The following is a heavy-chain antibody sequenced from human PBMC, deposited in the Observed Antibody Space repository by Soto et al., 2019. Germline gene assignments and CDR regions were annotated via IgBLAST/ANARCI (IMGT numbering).Heavy chain of an antibody. D-gene: IGHD3-10*01. J-gene: IGHJ6*02. V-gene: IGHV3-30-3*01. Sequence: GGSLRLSCAASGFTFSSYAMHWVRQAPGKGLEWVAVISYDGSNKYYADSVKGRFTISRDNSKNTLYLQMNSLRAEDTAGYYCARVRGEATGEKFGGKSRPRTIEVDYYYYYGMDVWGQGTTVTVSS. CDR2: ISYDGSNK. CDR1: GFTFSSYA. CDR3: ARVRGEATGEKFGGKSRPRTIEVDYYYYYGMDV.